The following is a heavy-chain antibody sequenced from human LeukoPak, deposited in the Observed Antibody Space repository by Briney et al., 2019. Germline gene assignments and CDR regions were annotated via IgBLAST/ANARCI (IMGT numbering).Heavy chain of an antibody. V-gene: IGHV1-24*01. CDR2: FDPEDGET. Sequence: ATVEVSCKVSGYTLTELSMHWVRQAPGKGLEWMGGFDPEDGETIYAQRFQGRVTMTEDTSTDTAYMELSSLRSEDTAVYYCATASWSGWYNFDYWGQGTLVTVSS. CDR3: ATASWSGWYNFDY. CDR1: GYTLTELS. J-gene: IGHJ4*02. D-gene: IGHD6-19*01.